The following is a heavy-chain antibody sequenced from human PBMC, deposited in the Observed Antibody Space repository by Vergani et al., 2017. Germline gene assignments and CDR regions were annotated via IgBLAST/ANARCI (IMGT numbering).Heavy chain of an antibody. Sequence: QVQLRESGPGLVKSSQTLSLICTVSGGSISSGDYYWSWIRQPAGKGLEWIGSISTGGSTFYNPSLKSRVAVSMDTSKNQFSLRLNFVTAADTALYYCARDGSFRWFHPWGQGTLVTVSS. J-gene: IGHJ5*02. CDR1: GGSISSGDYY. D-gene: IGHD6-6*01. V-gene: IGHV4-61*02. CDR2: ISTGGST. CDR3: ARDGSFRWFHP.